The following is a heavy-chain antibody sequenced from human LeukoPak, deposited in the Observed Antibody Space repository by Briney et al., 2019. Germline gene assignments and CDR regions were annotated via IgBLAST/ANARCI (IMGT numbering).Heavy chain of an antibody. V-gene: IGHV4-59*01. D-gene: IGHD3-10*01. Sequence: SGTLSLTCAVSGGSISSYYWSWIRQPPGKGLEWIGYIYYSGSTNYNPSLKSRVTISVDTSKNQFSLKLSSVTAADTAVYYCARVVRENSIDYWGQGTLVTVSS. J-gene: IGHJ4*02. CDR1: GGSISSYY. CDR2: IYYSGST. CDR3: ARVVRENSIDY.